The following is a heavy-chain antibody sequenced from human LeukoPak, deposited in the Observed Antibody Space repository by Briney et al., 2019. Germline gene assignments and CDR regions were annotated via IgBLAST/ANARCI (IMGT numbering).Heavy chain of an antibody. J-gene: IGHJ4*02. D-gene: IGHD6-6*01. CDR3: AREYEYSSSSGGGFATGGFDY. CDR2: IYHTGST. Sequence: SETLSLTCTISGGSVSDYYWSWIRQSPGKGLEWIGYIYHTGSTSYSPSLKSRVTISADTSQNQFSLKLSSVTAADTAVYYCAREYEYSSSSGGGFATGGFDYWGQGTLVTVSS. CDR1: GGSVSDYY. V-gene: IGHV4-59*02.